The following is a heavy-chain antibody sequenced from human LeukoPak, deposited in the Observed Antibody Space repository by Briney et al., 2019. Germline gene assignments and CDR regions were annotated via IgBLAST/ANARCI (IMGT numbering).Heavy chain of an antibody. CDR2: ISYDGSNK. Sequence: GGSLRLSCAASGFTFSSYGMHWVRQAPSKGLEWVAVISYDGSNKYYADSVKGRFTISRDNSKNTLYLQMNSLRAEDTAVYYCAKEGLLWFGELYYYYGMDVWGKGTTVTVSS. CDR3: AKEGLLWFGELYYYYGMDV. J-gene: IGHJ6*04. D-gene: IGHD3-10*01. V-gene: IGHV3-30*18. CDR1: GFTFSSYG.